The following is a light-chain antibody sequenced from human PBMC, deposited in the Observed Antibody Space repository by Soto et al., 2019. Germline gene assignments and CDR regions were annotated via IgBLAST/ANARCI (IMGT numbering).Light chain of an antibody. V-gene: IGLV2-14*03. CDR1: SSDVGGYNY. J-gene: IGLJ1*01. Sequence: PISKKSTSSDVGGYNYVSWYQHHPGKAPKLLIYDVSNRPSGVSNRFSGSKSDNTASLTISGLQPEDEADYYCSSYTTSNTRQIVFGTGTRSPS. CDR2: DVS. CDR3: SSYTTSNTRQIV.